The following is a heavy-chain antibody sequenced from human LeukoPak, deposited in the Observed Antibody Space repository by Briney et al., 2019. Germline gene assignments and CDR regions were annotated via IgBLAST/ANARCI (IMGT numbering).Heavy chain of an antibody. D-gene: IGHD2-15*01. CDR2: INPNSGGT. CDR1: GYTFTGYY. CDR3: ARDRYCSGGSCYFTDDY. V-gene: IGHV1-2*02. Sequence: GASVKVSCKASGYTFTGYYMHWVRQAPGQGLEWMGWINPNSGGTYSAQKFQGRVTMTRDTSISTAYMELSRLRSDDTAAYYCARDRYCSGGSCYFTDDYWGQGTLVTVSS. J-gene: IGHJ4*02.